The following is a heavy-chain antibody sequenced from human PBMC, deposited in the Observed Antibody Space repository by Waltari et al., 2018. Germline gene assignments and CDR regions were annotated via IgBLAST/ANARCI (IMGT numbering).Heavy chain of an antibody. Sequence: EVQVVESGGGVVQPGGSLRLSCLTSGFSFSSYAMNWVRQAPGKGLELVSSISANSIKTYYLESVRGRLTISRDNARNSLYLQMDSLRVEDSAVYYCASDPSMQHVAAGGYWGQGTLVTVSS. CDR1: GFSFSSYA. D-gene: IGHD2-8*01. CDR3: ASDPSMQHVAAGGY. CDR2: ISANSIKT. J-gene: IGHJ4*02. V-gene: IGHV3-21*01.